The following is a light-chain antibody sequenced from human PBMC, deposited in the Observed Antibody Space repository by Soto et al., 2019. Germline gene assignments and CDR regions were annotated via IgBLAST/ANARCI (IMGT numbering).Light chain of an antibody. V-gene: IGKV2-24*01. Sequence: DIVLTQTPLSSLVTLGQPASISCRSNQSLVHSDGNTYLSWLHQRPGQPPRLLIYKISNRLSGAPDRFSGSGAGTDFTLKISGVEAEDVGVYYCMQATQFRPYTFGQGTKLEIK. CDR3: MQATQFRPYT. CDR1: QSLVHSDGNTY. J-gene: IGKJ2*01. CDR2: KIS.